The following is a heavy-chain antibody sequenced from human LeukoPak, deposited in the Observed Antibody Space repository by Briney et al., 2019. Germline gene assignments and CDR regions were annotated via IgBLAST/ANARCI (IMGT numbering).Heavy chain of an antibody. CDR1: GFTFSSYS. CDR2: ISSSSSYI. J-gene: IGHJ4*02. D-gene: IGHD3-22*01. CDR3: ATYPGEYYYDSSGYYRPFDY. V-gene: IGHV3-21*01. Sequence: GGSLRLSCAASGFTFSSYSMNWVRQAPGKGLEWVSSISSSSSYIYYADSVRGRFTISRDNAKNSLYLQMNSLRAEDTAVYYCATYPGEYYYDSSGYYRPFDYWGQGTLVTVSS.